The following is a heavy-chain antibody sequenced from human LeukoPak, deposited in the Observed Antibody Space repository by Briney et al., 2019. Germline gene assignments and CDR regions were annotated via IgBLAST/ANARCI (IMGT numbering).Heavy chain of an antibody. CDR1: GGSFSGYY. J-gene: IGHJ4*02. D-gene: IGHD1-7*01. CDR3: ARAYGQLPLLDY. CDR2: INHSGST. Sequence: SETLSLTCAVYGGSFSGYYWSWIRQPPGKGLEWIGEINHSGSTNYNPSLKSRVTISVYTSKNQFSLKLSSVTAADTAVYYCARAYGQLPLLDYWGQGTLVTVSS. V-gene: IGHV4-34*01.